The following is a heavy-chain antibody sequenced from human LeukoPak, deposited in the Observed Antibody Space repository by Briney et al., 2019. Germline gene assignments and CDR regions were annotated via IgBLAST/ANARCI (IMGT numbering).Heavy chain of an antibody. CDR3: ARLPTFYYDSSHYHYDY. CDR2: ISGSGPST. V-gene: IGHV3-23*01. J-gene: IGHJ4*02. D-gene: IGHD3-22*01. Sequence: GGSLRLSCAAFGFIFQNYAMSWVRQAPGKGLEWASSISGSGPSTDYADSVKGRFTISRDKAKNTLYLQMNSLRAEDTAVYYCARLPTFYYDSSHYHYDYWGQGTLVTVSS. CDR1: GFIFQNYA.